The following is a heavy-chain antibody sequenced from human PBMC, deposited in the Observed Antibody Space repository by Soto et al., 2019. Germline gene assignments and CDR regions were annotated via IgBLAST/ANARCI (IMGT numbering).Heavy chain of an antibody. J-gene: IGHJ3*02. CDR3: ARGGATMIVVVHGDAFLM. V-gene: IGHV1-18*01. CDR1: GYTFTSYG. Sequence: ASVKVSCKASGYTFTSYGISWVRQAPGQGLEWMGWISAYNGNTNYAQKLQGRVTMTTDTSTSTAYMELRSLRSDNTAVYYCARGGATMIVVVHGDAFLMWGQGTMVSVSS. CDR2: ISAYNGNT. D-gene: IGHD3-22*01.